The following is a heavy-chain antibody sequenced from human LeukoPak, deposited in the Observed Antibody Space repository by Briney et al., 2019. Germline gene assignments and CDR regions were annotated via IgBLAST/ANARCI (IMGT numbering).Heavy chain of an antibody. CDR1: GFTFSSYA. J-gene: IGHJ4*02. D-gene: IGHD5/OR15-5a*01. V-gene: IGHV4-38-2*01. Sequence: PGGSLRLSCAASGFTFSSYAMSWVRQAPGKGLEWIGNIYHSGITYYNHFNSSLKSRVTISIDTSKNQFSLRLTSVTAADTAVYFCATLVSTRYYFDYWGQGTLVTVSS. CDR3: ATLVSTRYYFDY. CDR2: IYHSGIT.